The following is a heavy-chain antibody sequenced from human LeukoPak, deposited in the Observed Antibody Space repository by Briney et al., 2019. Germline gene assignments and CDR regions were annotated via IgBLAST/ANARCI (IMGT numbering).Heavy chain of an antibody. J-gene: IGHJ4*02. Sequence: ASVKVSCKASGGTFSSYAISWVRQAPGQGLEWMGGIIPIFGTANYAQKFQGRVTITADKSTSTAYMELRSLRSDDTAVYYCARGYSGWTIDYWGQGTLVTVSS. CDR2: IIPIFGTA. CDR3: ARGYSGWTIDY. CDR1: GGTFSSYA. V-gene: IGHV1-69*06. D-gene: IGHD6-19*01.